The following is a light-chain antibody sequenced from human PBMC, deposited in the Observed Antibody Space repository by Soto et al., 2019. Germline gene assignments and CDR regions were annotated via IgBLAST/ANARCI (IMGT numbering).Light chain of an antibody. V-gene: IGLV2-23*01. Sequence: QSALTQPASVSGSPGQSITISCTGSSSDVGSYNLVSWYQHQPGKAPKLIIYEAYKRPSGVSNRFSGSKSGNTASLTISGLQAEDEADYYCCSHAGRSSLLFGGGTKVTVL. J-gene: IGLJ2*01. CDR3: CSHAGRSSLL. CDR1: SSDVGSYNL. CDR2: EAY.